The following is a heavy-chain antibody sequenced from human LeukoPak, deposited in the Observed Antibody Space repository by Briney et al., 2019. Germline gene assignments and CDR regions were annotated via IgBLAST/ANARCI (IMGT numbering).Heavy chain of an antibody. D-gene: IGHD3-22*01. V-gene: IGHV3-20*04. Sequence: SGGSLRLSCAASGFTFDDYGMSWVRQAPGKGLEWVSGINWNGGSTGYADSVKGRFTISRDNAKNSLYLQMNSLRAEDTALYYCARGLYYYDSSGYYTLRGYYYYMDVWGKGTTVTVSS. CDR2: INWNGGST. CDR1: GFTFDDYG. CDR3: ARGLYYYDSSGYYTLRGYYYYMDV. J-gene: IGHJ6*03.